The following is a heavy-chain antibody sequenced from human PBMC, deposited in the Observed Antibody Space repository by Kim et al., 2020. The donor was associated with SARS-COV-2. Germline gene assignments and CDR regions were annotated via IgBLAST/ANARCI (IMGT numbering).Heavy chain of an antibody. CDR1: GYTFTSYY. Sequence: ASVKVSCKASGYTFTSYYMHWVRQAPGQGLEWMGIINPSGGSTSYAQKFQGRVTMTRDTSTSTVYMELSSLRSEDTAVYYCARDFLGSSWYRTNNADYGMDVWGQGTTGTVSS. D-gene: IGHD6-13*01. CDR3: ARDFLGSSWYRTNNADYGMDV. CDR2: INPSGGST. V-gene: IGHV1-46*01. J-gene: IGHJ6*02.